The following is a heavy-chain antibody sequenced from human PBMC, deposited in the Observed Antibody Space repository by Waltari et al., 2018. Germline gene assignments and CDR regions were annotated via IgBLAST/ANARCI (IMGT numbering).Heavy chain of an antibody. CDR3: AREDLAVRKTGGFDY. Sequence: QVLLQESGPGLVQASQTLSLTCTVSGDSISSADYYWSWIRRPAGKEMQWIGRVSSTGGANYDPSLKRRATISVDSSKNEFSLSLTSVTAADTATYYCAREDLAVRKTGGFDYWGRGILVTVSS. V-gene: IGHV4-61*02. CDR2: VSSTGGA. CDR1: GDSISSADYY. D-gene: IGHD6-19*01. J-gene: IGHJ4*02.